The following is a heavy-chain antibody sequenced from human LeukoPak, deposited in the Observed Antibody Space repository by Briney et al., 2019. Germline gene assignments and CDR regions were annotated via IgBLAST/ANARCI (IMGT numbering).Heavy chain of an antibody. V-gene: IGHV4-30-4*01. CDR1: GGSISSGDNY. CDR3: AGSNREYQLLDYYYYYGMDV. D-gene: IGHD2-2*01. Sequence: SQTLSLTCTVSGGSISSGDNYWSWIRQPPGKGLEWIGYIYYSGSTYYNPSLKSRVTISVDTSKNQFSLKLSSVTAADTAVYYYAGSNREYQLLDYYYYYGMDVWGQGTTVTVSS. J-gene: IGHJ6*02. CDR2: IYYSGST.